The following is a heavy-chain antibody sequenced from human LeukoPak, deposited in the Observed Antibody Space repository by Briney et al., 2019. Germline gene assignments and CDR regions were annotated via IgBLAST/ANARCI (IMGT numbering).Heavy chain of an antibody. D-gene: IGHD6-19*01. CDR3: ATKQWLAPPPDS. CDR2: INHSGST. CDR1: GGSFSGYY. V-gene: IGHV4-34*01. Sequence: SETLSLTCAVYGGSFSGYYWSWIRQPPGKGLEWIGEINHSGSTNYNPSPKSRVTISVDTSKNQFSLKLSSVTAADTAVYYCATKQWLAPPPDSWGQGTPVTVSS. J-gene: IGHJ4*02.